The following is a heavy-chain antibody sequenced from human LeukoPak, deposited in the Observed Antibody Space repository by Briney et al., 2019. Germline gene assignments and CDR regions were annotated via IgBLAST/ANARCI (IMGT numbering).Heavy chain of an antibody. CDR1: GYTFTSYY. V-gene: IGHV1-46*01. CDR3: ASLVRGYSCGNDAFDI. CDR2: INPSGGST. D-gene: IGHD5-18*01. Sequence: ASVKVSCKASGYTFTSYYMHWVRQAPGQGLEWMGIINPSGGSTSYAQKFQGRVTMTRDMSTSTVYMELSSLRSEDTAVYYCASLVRGYSCGNDAFDIWGQGTMVTVSS. J-gene: IGHJ3*02.